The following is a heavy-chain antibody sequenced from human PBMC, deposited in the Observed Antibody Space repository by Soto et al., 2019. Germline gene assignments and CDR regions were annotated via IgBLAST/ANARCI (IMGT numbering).Heavy chain of an antibody. CDR2: INHSGST. CDR3: ARGHSYDSRSDY. J-gene: IGHJ4*02. D-gene: IGHD3-22*01. Sequence: QVQLQQWGAGLLKPSETLSLTCAVYGGSFSGYYWSWIRQPPGKGLEWIGEINHSGSTNYNPSLKSRVTISVDTSKNQFSLKLSYVTAADTAVYYCARGHSYDSRSDYWGQGTLVTVSS. V-gene: IGHV4-34*01. CDR1: GGSFSGYY.